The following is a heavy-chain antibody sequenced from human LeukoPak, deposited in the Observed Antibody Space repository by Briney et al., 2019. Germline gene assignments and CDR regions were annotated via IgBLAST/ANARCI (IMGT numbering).Heavy chain of an antibody. V-gene: IGHV3-9*01. Sequence: GGSLRLSCAASGFTFSSYWMSWVRQAPGKGLEWVSGISWNSGSIGYADSVKGRFTISRDNAKNSLYLQMNSLRAEDTALYYCAKDTGYSSGWSFDYWGQGTLVTVSS. CDR3: AKDTGYSSGWSFDY. CDR2: ISWNSGSI. J-gene: IGHJ4*02. D-gene: IGHD6-19*01. CDR1: GFTFSSYW.